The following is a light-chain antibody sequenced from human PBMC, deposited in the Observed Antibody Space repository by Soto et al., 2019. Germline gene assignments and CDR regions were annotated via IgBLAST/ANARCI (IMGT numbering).Light chain of an antibody. CDR3: QQRSNWPLT. V-gene: IGKV3-11*01. CDR2: DTS. CDR1: QSISNS. J-gene: IGKJ4*01. Sequence: PGERATLSCRASQSISNSLAWYQQKPGQAPRLLIYDTSNRATGIPARFSGSGSGTDFTLTISSLEPEDFAVYYCQQRSNWPLTFGGGTKVEIK.